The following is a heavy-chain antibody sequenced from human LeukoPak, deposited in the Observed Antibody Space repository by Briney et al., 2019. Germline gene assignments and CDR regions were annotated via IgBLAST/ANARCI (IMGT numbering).Heavy chain of an antibody. D-gene: IGHD2-21*02. V-gene: IGHV4-61*08. J-gene: IGHJ6*04. CDR1: GGSSRSGDYY. CDR3: ATWVTSGYYALDV. Sequence: PSQTLSLTCAVSGGSSRSGDYYWSWIRQPPGKGLEWIGYIFGSGTTNYNPSVKSRVTISVDMYKTQFSLKLSSVTAADTAVYYCATWVTSGYYALDVWGEGTTVIVSS. CDR2: IFGSGTT.